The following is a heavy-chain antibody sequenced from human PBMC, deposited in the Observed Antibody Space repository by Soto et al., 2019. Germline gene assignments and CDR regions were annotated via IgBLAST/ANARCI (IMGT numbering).Heavy chain of an antibody. CDR1: GGSISNYY. Sequence: SETLSLTCTVSGGSISNYYWSWIRQPPGKGLEWIGYIYYSGSTTYNPSLKSRVTISVDTSKNQFSVNLNSVTAADTAVYYCARHPGLGNSGYGGYYYYMDVWGKGTTVTVSS. CDR3: ARHPGLGNSGYGGYYYYMDV. D-gene: IGHD5-12*01. J-gene: IGHJ6*03. V-gene: IGHV4-59*08. CDR2: IYYSGST.